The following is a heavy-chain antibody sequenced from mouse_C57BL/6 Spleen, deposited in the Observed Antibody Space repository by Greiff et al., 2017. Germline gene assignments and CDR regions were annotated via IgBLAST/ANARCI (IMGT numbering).Heavy chain of an antibody. V-gene: IGHV1-72*01. D-gene: IGHD1-1*01. J-gene: IGHJ1*03. CDR2: IDPNSGGT. CDR3: ARTITTVVAHGYFDV. CDR1: GYTFTSYW. Sequence: QVQLQQPGAELVKPGASVKLSCKASGYTFTSYWMHWVKQRPGRGLEWIGRIDPNSGGTKYNEKFKSKATLTVDKPSSTAYMQLSSLTSEDSAVYYCARTITTVVAHGYFDVWGTGTTVTVSS.